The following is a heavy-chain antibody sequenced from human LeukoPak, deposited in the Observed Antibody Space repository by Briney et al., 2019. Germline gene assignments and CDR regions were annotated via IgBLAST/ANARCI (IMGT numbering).Heavy chain of an antibody. CDR3: ARDWTGGDGYNLLV. J-gene: IGHJ4*02. D-gene: IGHD5-24*01. CDR1: GYTFTSYG. Sequence: EASVKVSCKASGYTFTSYGISWVRQAPGQGLEWMGGIIPIFGTANYAQKFQGRVTITADESTSTAYMELSSLRSEDTAVYYCARDWTGGDGYNLLVWGQGTLVTVSS. V-gene: IGHV1-69*13. CDR2: IIPIFGTA.